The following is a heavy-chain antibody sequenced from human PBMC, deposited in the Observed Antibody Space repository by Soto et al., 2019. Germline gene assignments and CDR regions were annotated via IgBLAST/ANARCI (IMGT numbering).Heavy chain of an antibody. D-gene: IGHD2-2*01. CDR3: ARVGCSSTSCYSHYYYGMDV. V-gene: IGHV6-1*01. Sequence: PSQTLSLTCAISGDSVSSNSAAWNWIRQSPSRGLEWLGRTYYRSKWYNDYAVSVKSRITINPDTSKNQFSLQLNSVTPEDTAVYYCARVGCSSTSCYSHYYYGMDVWGQGNTVTVSS. J-gene: IGHJ6*02. CDR1: GDSVSSNSAA. CDR2: TYYRSKWYN.